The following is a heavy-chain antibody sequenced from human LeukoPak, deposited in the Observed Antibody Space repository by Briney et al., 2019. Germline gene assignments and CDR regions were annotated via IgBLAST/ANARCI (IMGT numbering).Heavy chain of an antibody. CDR1: GFTFSSYS. CDR3: ARPREGGATPYYFYYMDV. J-gene: IGHJ6*03. D-gene: IGHD1-26*01. V-gene: IGHV3-48*04. Sequence: PGGSLRLSCAASGFTFSSYSMNWIRQAPGKGLEWVSYISSSGSTIYYADSVKGRFTISRDNAKNSLYLQMNNLRAEDTAVYYCARPREGGATPYYFYYMDVWGKGTTVTVSS. CDR2: ISSSGSTI.